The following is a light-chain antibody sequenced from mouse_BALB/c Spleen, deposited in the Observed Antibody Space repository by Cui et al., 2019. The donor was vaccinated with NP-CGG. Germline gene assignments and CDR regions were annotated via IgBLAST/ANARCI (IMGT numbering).Light chain of an antibody. V-gene: IGLV1*01. CDR1: TGAVTTSNY. J-gene: IGLJ1*01. CDR2: GTN. CDR3: ALWYSNHWV. Sequence: AVVTQSSALTTSPGETVTLTCRSSTGAVTTSNYANWVQEKPDHLFTGLISGTNNRAPGVPARFSGSLIGDKAALTITGAQTEDEAIYFCALWYSNHWVFGGGTKLTVL.